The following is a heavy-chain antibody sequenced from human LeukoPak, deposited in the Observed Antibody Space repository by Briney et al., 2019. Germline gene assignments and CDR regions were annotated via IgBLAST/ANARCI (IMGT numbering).Heavy chain of an antibody. J-gene: IGHJ4*02. CDR2: INHSGST. Sequence: SETLSLTCAVYGGSFSGYYWSWIRQPPGKGLEWIGEINHSGSTNYNPSLKSRVTISVDTSKNQFSLKLSSVTAADTAVYYYAAKLYDYVWGSYRSPYYFDYWGQGTLVTVSS. V-gene: IGHV4-34*01. CDR3: AAKLYDYVWGSYRSPYYFDY. D-gene: IGHD3-16*02. CDR1: GGSFSGYY.